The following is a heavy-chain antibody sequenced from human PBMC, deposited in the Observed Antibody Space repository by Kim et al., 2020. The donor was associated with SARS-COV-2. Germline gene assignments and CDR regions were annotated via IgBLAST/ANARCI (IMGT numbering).Heavy chain of an antibody. CDR3: ARDLFGGSYDY. D-gene: IGHD3-16*01. J-gene: IGHJ4*02. CDR2: ISYDGSNK. V-gene: IGHV3-30-3*01. CDR1: GFTFSSYA. Sequence: GGSLRLSCAASGFTFSSYAMHWVRQAPGKGREWVAVISYDGSNKYYADSVKGRFTISRDNSKNTLYLQMNSLRAEDTAVYYCARDLFGGSYDYWGQGTLVTVSS.